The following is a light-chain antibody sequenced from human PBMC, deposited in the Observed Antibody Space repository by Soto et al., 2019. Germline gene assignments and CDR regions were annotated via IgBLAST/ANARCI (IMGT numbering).Light chain of an antibody. J-gene: IGLJ1*01. CDR3: SSYAGSNNFV. Sequence: QSALTQPPSASGSPGQSVTISCTGTSSDVGGYNYVSWYQQHPGKAPKLMIYEVNKRPSGVPDRFSGSTSGNTASLTVSGLQAHDEADYYCSSYAGSNNFVFGPGTKLTVL. V-gene: IGLV2-8*01. CDR2: EVN. CDR1: SSDVGGYNY.